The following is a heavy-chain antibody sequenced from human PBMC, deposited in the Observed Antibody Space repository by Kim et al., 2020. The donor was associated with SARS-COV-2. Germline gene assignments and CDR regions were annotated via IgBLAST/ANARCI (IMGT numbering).Heavy chain of an antibody. J-gene: IGHJ4*02. Sequence: GGSLRLSCAASGFTFSNYWMSWVRQAPGNGLEWVANIKQDGSEKDQVDSLKGRFTISRDNAKNSVYLQMNSLRVEDTAVYYCARIGYRSSSFDYWGRGTLVTVSS. CDR3: ARIGYRSSSFDY. V-gene: IGHV3-7*01. CDR1: GFTFSNYW. D-gene: IGHD6-13*01. CDR2: IKQDGSEK.